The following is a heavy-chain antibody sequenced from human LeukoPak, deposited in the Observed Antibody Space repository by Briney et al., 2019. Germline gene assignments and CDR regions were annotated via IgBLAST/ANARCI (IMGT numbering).Heavy chain of an antibody. V-gene: IGHV3-11*04. CDR3: ARRAMGATTFDY. Sequence: GGSLRLSCAASGFTFSDYYMTWVRQAPGKGLEWVSYISSSSNTVYYADSVKGRLTVSRDNANNSLYVQMTNLRAEDTAVYYCARRAMGATTFDYWGQGTLVTVSS. D-gene: IGHD1-26*01. CDR2: ISSSSNTV. J-gene: IGHJ4*02. CDR1: GFTFSDYY.